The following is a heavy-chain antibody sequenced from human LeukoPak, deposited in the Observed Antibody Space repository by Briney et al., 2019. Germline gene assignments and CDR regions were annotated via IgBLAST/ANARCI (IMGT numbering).Heavy chain of an antibody. CDR2: IKQDGSEK. CDR3: ASRAHFWSGPGG. Sequence: GGSLRLSCAASGFTFNTYWMSWVRQAPGKGLEWVANIKQDGSEKYYVDSVKGRFTISRDNAKNSLYLQMNSLRAEDTAVYYCASRAHFWSGPGGWGQGTLVTASS. V-gene: IGHV3-7*01. D-gene: IGHD3-3*02. J-gene: IGHJ4*02. CDR1: GFTFNTYW.